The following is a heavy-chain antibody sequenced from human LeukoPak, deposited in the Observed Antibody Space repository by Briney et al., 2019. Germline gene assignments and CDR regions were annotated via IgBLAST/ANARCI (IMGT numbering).Heavy chain of an antibody. J-gene: IGHJ4*02. V-gene: IGHV1-69*01. CDR2: IIPIFGTA. Sequence: GASVKVSCKASGGTFSSYAISWVRQAPGQGLEWMGGIIPIFGTANYAQKFQGRVTITADESTSTAYMELSSLRSEDTAVYYCARVDSSGYHNLYYFDYWGQGTLVTVSS. CDR1: GGTFSSYA. D-gene: IGHD3-22*01. CDR3: ARVDSSGYHNLYYFDY.